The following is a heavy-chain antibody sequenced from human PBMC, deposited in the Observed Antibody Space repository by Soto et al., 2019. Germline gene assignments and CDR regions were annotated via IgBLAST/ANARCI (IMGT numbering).Heavy chain of an antibody. V-gene: IGHV3-30*03. Sequence: QVQLVESGGGVVQPGRSLRLSCAASGFTFSSYGMHWVRQAPGKGLEWVAVISYDGSNKYYADSVKGRFTISRDNSKNTRYLQMNSLRAEDTAVYYCAMNMVRGGGFDPWGQGTLVTVSS. D-gene: IGHD3-10*01. CDR3: AMNMVRGGGFDP. CDR1: GFTFSSYG. J-gene: IGHJ5*02. CDR2: ISYDGSNK.